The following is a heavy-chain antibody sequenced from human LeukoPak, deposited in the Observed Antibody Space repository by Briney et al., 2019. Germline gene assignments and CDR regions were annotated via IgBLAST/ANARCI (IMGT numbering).Heavy chain of an antibody. CDR2: ISSNGGST. CDR1: GFTFSSYA. Sequence: GSLRLSCAASGFTFSSYAMHWVRQAPGKGLEYVSAISSNGGSTYYANSVKGRFTISRDNSKNTLYLQMGSLRAEDMAVYYCVRGPISAGANLGYFDYWGQGTLVTVSS. V-gene: IGHV3-64*01. J-gene: IGHJ4*02. CDR3: VRGPISAGANLGYFDY. D-gene: IGHD4/OR15-4a*01.